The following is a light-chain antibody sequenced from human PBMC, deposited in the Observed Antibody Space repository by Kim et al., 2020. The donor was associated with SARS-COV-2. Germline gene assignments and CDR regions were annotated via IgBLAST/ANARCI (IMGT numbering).Light chain of an antibody. J-gene: IGKJ4*01. CDR3: QQYYSTPLT. CDR2: WAS. CDR1: QSVLSSSNNKNY. Sequence: ATITCKSSQSVLSSSNNKNYLAWYQQKPGQPPKLLIYWASTRESGVPDRFSGSGSGTDFTLTISSLQAEDVAVYYCQQYYSTPLTFGGGTKVDIK. V-gene: IGKV4-1*01.